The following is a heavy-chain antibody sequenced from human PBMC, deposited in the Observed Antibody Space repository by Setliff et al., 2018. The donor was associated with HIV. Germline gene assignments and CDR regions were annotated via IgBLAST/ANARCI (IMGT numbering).Heavy chain of an antibody. V-gene: IGHV1-24*01. CDR1: GYTLTELS. D-gene: IGHD6-13*01. CDR2: FDPEDGET. Sequence: ASVKVSCKVSGYTLTELSMHWVRQAPGKGLEWMGGFDPEDGETIYAQKFQGRLTMTRDTSTNTVYMELSSLRSEDTAVYYCARDQPTVYYTSWYDSGEYNWFDPWGQGTLVTVSS. CDR3: ARDQPTVYYTSWYDSGEYNWFDP. J-gene: IGHJ5*02.